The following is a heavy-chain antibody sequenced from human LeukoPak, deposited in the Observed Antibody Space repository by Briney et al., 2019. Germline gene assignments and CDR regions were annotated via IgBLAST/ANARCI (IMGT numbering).Heavy chain of an antibody. D-gene: IGHD3-22*01. CDR2: INSDGSST. Sequence: GGSLRLSCAASGFTFSSYWMHWVRQAPGKGLVWVSRINSDGSSTSYADSVKGRFTISRDNSKNTLYLQMNSLRAEDTAVYYCAKDRPYYYDSSGYRPAGDFDYWGQGTLVTVSS. CDR1: GFTFSSYW. V-gene: IGHV3-74*01. J-gene: IGHJ4*02. CDR3: AKDRPYYYDSSGYRPAGDFDY.